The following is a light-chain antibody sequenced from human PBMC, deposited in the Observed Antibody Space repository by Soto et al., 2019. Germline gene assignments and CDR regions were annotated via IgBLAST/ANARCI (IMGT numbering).Light chain of an antibody. V-gene: IGKV3-20*01. CDR3: QQYGRSLGT. J-gene: IGKJ1*01. CDR2: GTS. Sequence: EIVLTQSPGTLSLSPGERATLSCRASQSVSSSYLAWYQQKPGQAPSLLIYGTSSRASGIPDRFSGSGSGTECTLTISRLEPEDVAVYYCQQYGRSLGTFGQGTKVEIK. CDR1: QSVSSSY.